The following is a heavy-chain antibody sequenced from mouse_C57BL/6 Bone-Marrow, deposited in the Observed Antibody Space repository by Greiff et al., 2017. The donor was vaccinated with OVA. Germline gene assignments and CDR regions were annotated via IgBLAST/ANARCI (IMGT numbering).Heavy chain of an antibody. CDR2: IDPSDSYT. V-gene: IGHV1-59*01. J-gene: IGHJ1*03. CDR3: APIYSDV. Sequence: VQLQQPGAELVRPGTSVKLSCKASGYTFTSYWMHWVKQRPGQGLEWIGVIDPSDSYTNYNQKFKGKATLTVDTSSSTAYMQLSSLTSEDSAVYYCAPIYSDVWGTGTTVTVSS. CDR1: GYTFTSYW. D-gene: IGHD1-1*01.